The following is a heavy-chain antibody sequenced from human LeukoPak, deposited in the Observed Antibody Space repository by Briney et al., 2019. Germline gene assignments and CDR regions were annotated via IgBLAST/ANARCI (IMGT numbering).Heavy chain of an antibody. CDR2: ISSSSSYI. CDR1: GFTFSNYS. Sequence: GGSLRLSCAASGFTFSNYSMNWVRQAPGKGLEWVSSISSSSSYIYYADSVKGRFTISRDNAKNSLYLQMNSLRAEDTAVYYCARHYYYDSSGLYFDPWGQGTLVTVSS. V-gene: IGHV3-21*01. CDR3: ARHYYYDSSGLYFDP. D-gene: IGHD3-22*01. J-gene: IGHJ5*02.